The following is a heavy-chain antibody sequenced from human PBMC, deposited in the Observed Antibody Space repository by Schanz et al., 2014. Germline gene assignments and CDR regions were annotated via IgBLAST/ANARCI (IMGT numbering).Heavy chain of an antibody. Sequence: EVQLLESGGGLVQPGGSLRLSCAVSGFTFSSYAMSWVRQAPGKGLEWVSTISGGGGGYRPYADSVKGRFTISRDNSINTLSLQMNSLSADDTAVYYCAKDFTGSGIFFNSWGQGTLVSVSS. J-gene: IGHJ5*01. V-gene: IGHV3-23*01. CDR1: GFTFSSYA. CDR2: ISGGGGGYR. D-gene: IGHD3-10*01. CDR3: AKDFTGSGIFFNS.